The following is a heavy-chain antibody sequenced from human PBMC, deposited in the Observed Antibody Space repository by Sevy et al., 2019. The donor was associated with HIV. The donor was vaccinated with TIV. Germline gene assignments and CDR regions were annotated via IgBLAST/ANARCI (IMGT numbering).Heavy chain of an antibody. Sequence: ASVKVSCKTSGYIFTNYGISWVRQAPGQGLEWMGWVSAYNGNTNYAHKLQGRVTMTTDTSTTTAYMELRSLRSDDTAVYYCAKDAQGYSSGRHFYFDYWGQGTLVTVSS. CDR1: GYIFTNYG. V-gene: IGHV1-18*01. CDR2: VSAYNGNT. D-gene: IGHD6-19*01. CDR3: AKDAQGYSSGRHFYFDY. J-gene: IGHJ4*02.